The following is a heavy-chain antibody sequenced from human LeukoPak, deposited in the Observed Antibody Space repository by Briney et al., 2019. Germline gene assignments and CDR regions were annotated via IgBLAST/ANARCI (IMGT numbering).Heavy chain of an antibody. V-gene: IGHV4-38-2*02. D-gene: IGHD6-6*01. CDR2: IYHSGST. Sequence: SETLSLTCTVSGYSISSGYYWGWIRPPPGKGLEWIGSIYHSGSTYYNPSLKSRVTISVDTSKNQFSLKLSSVTAADTAVYYCARDPIYSSSRADWSQGTLVTVSS. J-gene: IGHJ4*02. CDR3: ARDPIYSSSRAD. CDR1: GYSISSGYY.